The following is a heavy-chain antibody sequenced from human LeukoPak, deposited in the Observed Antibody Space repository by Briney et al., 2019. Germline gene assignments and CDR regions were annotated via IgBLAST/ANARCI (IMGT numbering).Heavy chain of an antibody. CDR1: GGTFTSYY. CDR2: INPSGGST. CDR3: ARDSGIGGNLGLIWFDP. J-gene: IGHJ5*02. D-gene: IGHD1-26*01. V-gene: IGHV1-46*01. Sequence: GASVKVSCKASGGTFTSYYMHWVRQAPGQGLEWMGIINPSGGSTSYAQKFQGRVTMTRDMSTSTVYMELSSLRSEDTAVYYCARDSGIGGNLGLIWFDPWGQGTLVTVSS.